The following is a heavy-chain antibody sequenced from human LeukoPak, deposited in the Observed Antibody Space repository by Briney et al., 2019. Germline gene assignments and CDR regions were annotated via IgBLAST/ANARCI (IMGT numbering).Heavy chain of an antibody. D-gene: IGHD1-7*01. J-gene: IGHJ5*02. CDR2: ISSSSSPI. V-gene: IGHV3-48*01. CDR3: AREAITGTFGFDP. CDR1: GFTFSSYS. Sequence: AGGSLRLSCAASGFTFSSYSMNWVRQAPGKGLEWVSYISSSSSPIYYADSVKGRFTISRDNSKNTLYLQMNSLRAEDTAVYYCAREAITGTFGFDPWGQGTLVTVSS.